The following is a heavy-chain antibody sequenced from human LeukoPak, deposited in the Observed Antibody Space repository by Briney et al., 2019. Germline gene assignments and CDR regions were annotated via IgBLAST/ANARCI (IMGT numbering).Heavy chain of an antibody. J-gene: IGHJ3*02. V-gene: IGHV4-34*01. D-gene: IGHD5-18*01. CDR1: GGSFSGYY. Sequence: SETLSLTCAVYGGSFSGYYWSWIRQPPGKGLEWIGEINHSGSTNYNPSLKSRVTISVDTSKNQFSLKLGSVTAADTAVYYCARGRWLLGAFDIWGQGTMVTVSS. CDR3: ARGRWLLGAFDI. CDR2: INHSGST.